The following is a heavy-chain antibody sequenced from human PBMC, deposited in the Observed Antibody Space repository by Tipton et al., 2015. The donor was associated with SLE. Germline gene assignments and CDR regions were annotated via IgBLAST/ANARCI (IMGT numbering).Heavy chain of an antibody. V-gene: IGHV4-59*08. Sequence: TLSLTCTVSGGSVKEYYWSWIRQPPGKGLEWIGSRHHGGSTNYNPALKSRVTTSVDAANNQFSLILSSVTAADTAVYYCARGMVTWRGAIIGVDVWGQGTTVNVSS. CDR1: GGSVKEYY. D-gene: IGHD2-21*02. CDR2: RHHGGST. CDR3: ARGMVTWRGAIIGVDV. J-gene: IGHJ6*02.